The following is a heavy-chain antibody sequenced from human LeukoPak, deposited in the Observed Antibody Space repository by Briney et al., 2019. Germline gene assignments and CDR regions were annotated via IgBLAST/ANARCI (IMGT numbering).Heavy chain of an antibody. J-gene: IGHJ4*02. D-gene: IGHD3-22*01. CDR2: TYYRSKWYN. CDR1: GDSVSSNSAA. Sequence: SQTLSLTCVISGDSVSSNSAAWNWIRQSPSRGLEWLGRTYYRSKWYNDYAVSVKSRITINPDTSKNQSSLQLNSVTPEDTAVYYCARSEGFRSYYYDSSGRFDYWGQGTLVTVSS. V-gene: IGHV6-1*01. CDR3: ARSEGFRSYYYDSSGRFDY.